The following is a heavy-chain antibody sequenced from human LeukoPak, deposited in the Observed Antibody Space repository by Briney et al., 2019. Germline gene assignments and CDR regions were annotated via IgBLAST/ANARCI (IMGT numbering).Heavy chain of an antibody. V-gene: IGHV1-2*02. J-gene: IGHJ3*02. D-gene: IGHD6-6*01. CDR1: RYTPTVYY. CDR3: ARDRNSGSSLDI. CDR2: IYPYSGDT. Sequence: ASLKVSCKASRYTPTVYYIHCVPQAPGQGVEWMGWIYPYSGDTNYAQNFQGRVTMTRDTSISTAYMELSSLKADDAAVYYCARDRNSGSSLDIWGQGTMLTVSS.